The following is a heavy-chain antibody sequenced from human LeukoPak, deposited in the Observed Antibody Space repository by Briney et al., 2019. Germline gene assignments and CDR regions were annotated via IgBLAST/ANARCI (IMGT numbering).Heavy chain of an antibody. CDR2: INQEGSER. J-gene: IGHJ3*02. CDR1: GFIFSR. D-gene: IGHD1-14*01. Sequence: GGSLRLSCEVSGFIFSRMSWVRQAPGKGLEWVGNINQEGSERNHGDSVNGRFTISRGNAENSLYLQMNSLRAEDTAVYYCAREIPTYNDAFDIWGQGTMVTVSS. CDR3: AREIPTYNDAFDI. V-gene: IGHV3-7*01.